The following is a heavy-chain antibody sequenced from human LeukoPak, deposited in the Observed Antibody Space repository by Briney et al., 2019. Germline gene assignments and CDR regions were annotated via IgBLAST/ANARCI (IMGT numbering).Heavy chain of an antibody. CDR1: GYTFTGYY. CDR2: INPNSGGT. V-gene: IGHV1-2*02. D-gene: IGHD2-15*01. CDR3: ARSRLGATVYFDY. J-gene: IGHJ4*02. Sequence: ASVKVSCKASGYTFTGYYMHWVRQAPGQGLEWMGWINPNSGGTNYAQKFQGRVTMTRDTSISTAYTELSRLRSDDTAVYYCARSRLGATVYFDYWGQGTLVTVSS.